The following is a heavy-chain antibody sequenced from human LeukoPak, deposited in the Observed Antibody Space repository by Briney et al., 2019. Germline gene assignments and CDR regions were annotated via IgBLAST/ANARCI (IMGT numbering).Heavy chain of an antibody. J-gene: IGHJ4*02. CDR1: GYTFTGYY. D-gene: IGHD3-10*01. V-gene: IGHV1-2*02. CDR3: ARGPHYYDSDY. Sequence: ASVKVSCKASGYTFTGYYMHWVRQAPGQGLEWMGWINPNSGGTNYAQKLQGRVTMTRDTSISTAYMELSRLRSDDTAVYYCARGPHYYDSDYWGQGTLVTVSS. CDR2: INPNSGGT.